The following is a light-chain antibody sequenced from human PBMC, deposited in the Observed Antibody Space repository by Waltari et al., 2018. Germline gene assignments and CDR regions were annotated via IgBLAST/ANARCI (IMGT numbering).Light chain of an antibody. CDR3: SSYTSSSTVV. CDR1: SIDVGGYNY. J-gene: IGLJ2*01. V-gene: IGLV2-14*01. CDR2: DVS. Sequence: QSALTQPASVSGSPGQSITISCTGTSIDVGGYNYVTWYQQHPGKAPKLMIYDVSKRPSGVSKRFSGSKSGNTASLTISGIPAEDEADYHCSSYTSSSTVVFGGGTKVTVL.